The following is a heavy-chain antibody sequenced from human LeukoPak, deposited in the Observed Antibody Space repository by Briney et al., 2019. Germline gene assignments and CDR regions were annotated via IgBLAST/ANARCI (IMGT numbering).Heavy chain of an antibody. V-gene: IGHV3-21*01. CDR2: ISSSSSYI. Sequence: GGSLRLSCAASGFTFSRYSMNWVRQAPGKGLEWVSSISSSSSYIYYADSVKGRFTISRDNAKNSLYLQMNSLRAEDTAVYYCARSGIAVAGHDYWGQGTLVTVSS. J-gene: IGHJ4*02. D-gene: IGHD6-19*01. CDR3: ARSGIAVAGHDY. CDR1: GFTFSRYS.